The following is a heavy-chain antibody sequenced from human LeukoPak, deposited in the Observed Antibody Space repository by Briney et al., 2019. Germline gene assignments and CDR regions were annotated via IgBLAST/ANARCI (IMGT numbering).Heavy chain of an antibody. CDR3: ARDHDWGVDY. Sequence: ASVKVSCKASGFTFTDHYMHWVRQAPRQGLEWMGWINGKRGDTNYAQNFQDRVTMTSDTSTSTVYMELSRLTVDDTAVYYCARDHDWGVDYWGQGTLVTVSS. CDR2: INGKRGDT. CDR1: GFTFTDHY. D-gene: IGHD7-27*01. J-gene: IGHJ4*02. V-gene: IGHV1-2*02.